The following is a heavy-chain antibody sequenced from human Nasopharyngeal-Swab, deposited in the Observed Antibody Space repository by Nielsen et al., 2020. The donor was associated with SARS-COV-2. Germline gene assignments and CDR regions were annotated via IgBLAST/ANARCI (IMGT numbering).Heavy chain of an antibody. CDR3: ARGRGSYSYYYGMDV. D-gene: IGHD3-16*01. CDR1: GFTFSSYA. V-gene: IGHV3-30-3*01. J-gene: IGHJ6*02. Sequence: GESLKISCAASGFTFSSYAMHWVRQAPGKGLEWVAVISYDGSNKYYADSVKGRFTISRDNSKNTLYLQMNSLRAEDTAVYYCARGRGSYSYYYGMDVWGQGTTVTVSS. CDR2: ISYDGSNK.